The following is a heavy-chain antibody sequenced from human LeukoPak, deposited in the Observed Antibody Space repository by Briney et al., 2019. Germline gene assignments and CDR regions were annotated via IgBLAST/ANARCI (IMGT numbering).Heavy chain of an antibody. CDR2: ITIDGSGT. CDR3: ARGAIVGANFDY. V-gene: IGHV3-74*01. CDR1: GFTFGRYW. J-gene: IGHJ4*02. D-gene: IGHD1-26*01. Sequence: GGSLRLSCADSGFTFGRYWMHWVRQAPGKGLVWVSHITIDGSGTSYADSVKGRFTISRDNAKNTLYLQMNSLRAEDTAVYYCARGAIVGANFDYWGQGTLVTVSS.